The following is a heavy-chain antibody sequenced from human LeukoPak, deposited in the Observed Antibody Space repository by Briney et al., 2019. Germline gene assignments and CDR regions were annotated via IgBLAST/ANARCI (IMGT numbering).Heavy chain of an antibody. CDR1: GYTFTNYT. J-gene: IGHJ6*04. Sequence: ASVKVSCKASGYTFTNYTMHWVRQAPGQRLEWRGWINAGNGNTKYSQKFQGRVTITRDTSASTAYMELGSLRSEDTAVYYCARDGRSGPAWYYYCMDVWGKGTTVTVSS. D-gene: IGHD6-19*01. V-gene: IGHV1-3*01. CDR3: ARDGRSGPAWYYYCMDV. CDR2: INAGNGNT.